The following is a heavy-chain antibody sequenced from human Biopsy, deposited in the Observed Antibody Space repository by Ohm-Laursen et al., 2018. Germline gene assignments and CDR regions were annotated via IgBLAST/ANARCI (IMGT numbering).Heavy chain of an antibody. Sequence: SGTLSLTCTVSGDSLTSGPENWSWIRQSPGQGLEYIGFIYSGGNTNYNPSLQNRVTMSVDTSKNQFSLKLSSVIAADTAVYYCARGRRTSGWPYFANWGQGTLVIVSS. CDR1: GDSLTSGPEN. CDR2: IYSGGNT. D-gene: IGHD6-19*01. V-gene: IGHV4-61*01. CDR3: ARGRRTSGWPYFAN. J-gene: IGHJ4*02.